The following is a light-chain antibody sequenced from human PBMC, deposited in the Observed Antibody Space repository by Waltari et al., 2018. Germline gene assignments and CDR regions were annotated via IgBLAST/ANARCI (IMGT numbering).Light chain of an antibody. Sequence: QSVLTQPPSVSGAPGQIITISCSGTKSNIGADFDVHWYQQLPGPAPKLLLHGFSNRPQGVSDRVSGFKSGASASLVITGLQAEDEADYYCQSYDTTLSAVVFGGGTRLTVL. CDR2: GFS. CDR1: KSNIGADFD. V-gene: IGLV1-40*01. CDR3: QSYDTTLSAVV. J-gene: IGLJ2*01.